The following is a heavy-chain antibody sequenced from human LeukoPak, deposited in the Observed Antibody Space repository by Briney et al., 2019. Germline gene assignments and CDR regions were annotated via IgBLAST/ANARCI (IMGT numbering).Heavy chain of an antibody. V-gene: IGHV3-74*01. J-gene: IGHJ5*02. D-gene: IGHD3-10*01. CDR3: ARDVSGDGMAWLDP. Sequence: GGSLRLSCAASGFTLSSYWMHWVRQAPGKGLVWVSRINSDGSSTSYADSVKGRFTISRDNAKNTLSLQMNSLRAEDTAVYYCARDVSGDGMAWLDPWGQGTLVTVSS. CDR1: GFTLSSYW. CDR2: INSDGSST.